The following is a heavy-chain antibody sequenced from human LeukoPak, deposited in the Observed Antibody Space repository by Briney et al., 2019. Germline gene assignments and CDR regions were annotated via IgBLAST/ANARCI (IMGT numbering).Heavy chain of an antibody. J-gene: IGHJ4*02. CDR2: ISRDGIII. V-gene: IGHV3-74*01. CDR1: GFTFSIYW. Sequence: GGSLRLSCAASGFTFSIYWMHWVRQAPGKGLVWVSHISRDGIIITYADSVKGRFTVFRDNAKNTLYLQMNSLRAEDTAVYYCVRGLGSYQFDDWGQGTLVTVSS. CDR3: VRGLGSYQFDD. D-gene: IGHD2-2*01.